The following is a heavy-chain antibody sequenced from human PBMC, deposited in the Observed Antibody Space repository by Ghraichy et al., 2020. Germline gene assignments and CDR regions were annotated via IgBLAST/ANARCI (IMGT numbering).Heavy chain of an antibody. D-gene: IGHD5-18*01. J-gene: IGHJ6*02. V-gene: IGHV3-13*01. CDR1: GFTFTSYD. CDR2: IGTTGET. CDR3: ARGNYGYPPYYHYGMDV. Sequence: GGSLRLSCAASGFTFTSYDMHWVRQATGKGLEWVSTIGTTGETYYPDSVKGRFTISREIAKSSLYLQMNSLRAGDTAVYYCARGNYGYPPYYHYGMDVWGQGTTVTVSS.